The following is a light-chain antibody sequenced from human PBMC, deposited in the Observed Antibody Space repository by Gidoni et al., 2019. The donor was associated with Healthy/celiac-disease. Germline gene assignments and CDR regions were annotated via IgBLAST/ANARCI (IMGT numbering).Light chain of an antibody. Sequence: EIVLTQSPGTLSLSPGERDTLSCRASQSVSSSYLAWYQQKPGQAPRLLIYGASSRATGIPDRFRGSGYGTDFTRTISRLEPEDYEVYYCQQYGSSPFGGGTKVEIK. CDR1: QSVSSSY. V-gene: IGKV3-20*01. CDR2: GAS. J-gene: IGKJ4*01. CDR3: QQYGSSP.